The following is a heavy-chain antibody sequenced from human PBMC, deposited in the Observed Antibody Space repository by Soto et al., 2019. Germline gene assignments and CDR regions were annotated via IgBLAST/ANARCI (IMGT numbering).Heavy chain of an antibody. CDR1: GFTFSSYS. CDR2: ISRTSSDI. Sequence: EVQLVESGGGLVKPGGSLRLSCITSGFTFSSYSMNWVRQAPGKGLEWVSSISRTSSDIYYADSVKCRYTISRDNAQNSLYLQMSSLRAEDTAVYYCARDQVAVTGRFGLGFDFWGQGTLVTVS. D-gene: IGHD6-19*01. J-gene: IGHJ4*02. CDR3: ARDQVAVTGRFGLGFDF. V-gene: IGHV3-21*01.